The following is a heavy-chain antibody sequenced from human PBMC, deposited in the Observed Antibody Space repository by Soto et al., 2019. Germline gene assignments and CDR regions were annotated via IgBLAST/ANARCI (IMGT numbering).Heavy chain of an antibody. Sequence: SETLSLTCTVSGGSISSSSYYWGWIRQPPGKGLEWIGSIYYSGSTYYNPSLKSRVTISVDTSKNQFSLKLSSVTAADTAVYYCARLTRIVVVPAAIGYFDYWGQGTLVTVSS. V-gene: IGHV4-39*01. D-gene: IGHD2-2*02. J-gene: IGHJ4*02. CDR2: IYYSGST. CDR1: GGSISSSSYY. CDR3: ARLTRIVVVPAAIGYFDY.